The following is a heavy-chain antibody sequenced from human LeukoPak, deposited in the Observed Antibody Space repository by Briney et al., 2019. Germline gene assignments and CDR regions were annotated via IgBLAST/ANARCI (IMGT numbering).Heavy chain of an antibody. CDR1: GFTFSNYA. CDR2: ISGSGGST. D-gene: IGHD2-15*01. Sequence: GGSLRLSCAASGFTFSNYAMNWVRQAPGKGLEWVSAISGSGGSTYYADSVKGRFTISRDNSKNTLYLQMNSLRAEDTAVYYCAKSKDIVVVVAATRSYYYMDVWGKGTTVTVSS. V-gene: IGHV3-23*01. CDR3: AKSKDIVVVVAATRSYYYMDV. J-gene: IGHJ6*03.